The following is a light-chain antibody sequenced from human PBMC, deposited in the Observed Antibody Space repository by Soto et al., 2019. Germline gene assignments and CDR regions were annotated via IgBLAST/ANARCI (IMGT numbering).Light chain of an antibody. CDR3: SSYTSINTLL. Sequence: QSALTQPASVSGSPGQSITIACTGTSSDVGAYNYVSWYQQHPGKAPKLMIYEVNNRPSGVSNRFSGSKSGNTASLTISGLQAGDEADYYCSSYTSINTLLFGGGTKLTVL. V-gene: IGLV2-14*01. CDR2: EVN. J-gene: IGLJ3*02. CDR1: SSDVGAYNY.